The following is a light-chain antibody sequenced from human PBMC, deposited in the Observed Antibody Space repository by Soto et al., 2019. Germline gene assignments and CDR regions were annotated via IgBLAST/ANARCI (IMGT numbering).Light chain of an antibody. J-gene: IGKJ4*01. CDR3: QQTHTFPLT. Sequence: EIVLTQSPGTLSLSPGERATLSCRASQSVSNNYLAWYQQKPGQAPRLLIYGASTRATGIPARFSGSGSGTDFTLTINTLQPEDFATYYCQQTHTFPLTFGGGTKVDIK. CDR1: QSVSNNY. CDR2: GAS. V-gene: IGKV3-20*01.